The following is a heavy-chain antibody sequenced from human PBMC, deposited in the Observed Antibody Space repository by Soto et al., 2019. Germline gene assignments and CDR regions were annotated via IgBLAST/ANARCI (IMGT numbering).Heavy chain of an antibody. D-gene: IGHD6-13*01. J-gene: IGHJ5*02. CDR2: MNPNSGNT. CDR1: GYTFTSYD. Sequence: QVQLVQSGAEVKKPGASMNVSCKASGYTFTSYDINWVRQATGQGLEWMGWMNPNSGNTGYAQKFQGRVTMTRNTSISTAYMDLSSLRSEDTAVYYCARERSAAGTGWFDPWGQGTLVTVSS. CDR3: ARERSAAGTGWFDP. V-gene: IGHV1-8*01.